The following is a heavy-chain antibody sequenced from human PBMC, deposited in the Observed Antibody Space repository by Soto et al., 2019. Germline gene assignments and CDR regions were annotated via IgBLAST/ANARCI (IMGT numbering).Heavy chain of an antibody. V-gene: IGHV1-69*06. CDR3: ASTKYDSSAYYYWYLGL. CDR2: IIPLFNAT. Sequence: QVQLVQSGSEVKRPGSSVKVSCKTSGGIFKNFDIGWVRQSPGQGLEWMGEIIPLFNATNYAQKFQGRVTITADTSANTVYLELSSLRSEDTAVYYCASTKYDSSAYYYWYLGLWGRGTLVTVSS. J-gene: IGHJ2*01. D-gene: IGHD3-22*01. CDR1: GGIFKNFD.